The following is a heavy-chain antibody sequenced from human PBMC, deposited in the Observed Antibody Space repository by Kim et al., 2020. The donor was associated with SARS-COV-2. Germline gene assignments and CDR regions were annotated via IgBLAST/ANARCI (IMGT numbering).Heavy chain of an antibody. CDR2: IKSKTDGGTT. Sequence: GGSLRLSCAASGFTFSNAWMSWVRQAPGKGLEWVGRIKSKTDGGTTDYSAHVKVRFTISSDESKNTLYLQMNSLKTEDTAEYYCTTSFWSGYHSDYWGQGTLVTVSS. D-gene: IGHD3-3*01. J-gene: IGHJ4*02. CDR3: TTSFWSGYHSDY. CDR1: GFTFSNAW. V-gene: IGHV3-15*01.